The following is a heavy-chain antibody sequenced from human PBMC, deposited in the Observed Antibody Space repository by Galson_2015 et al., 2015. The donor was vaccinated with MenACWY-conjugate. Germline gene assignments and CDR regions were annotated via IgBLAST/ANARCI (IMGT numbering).Heavy chain of an antibody. Sequence: SLRLSCAASGFTFNQYWMHWVRQAPGKGLVWVARIWPDGSITNYADSVKGRFTLSRDDSKNTLYLQMNRLRGDDTAVYYCTRGYDGYGPFDPWGQGTLVTVSS. V-gene: IGHV3-74*01. J-gene: IGHJ5*02. CDR3: TRGYDGYGPFDP. CDR2: IWPDGSIT. CDR1: GFTFNQYW. D-gene: IGHD5-24*01.